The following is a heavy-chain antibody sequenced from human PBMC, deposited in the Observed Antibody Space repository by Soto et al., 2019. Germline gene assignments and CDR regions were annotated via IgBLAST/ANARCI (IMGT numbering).Heavy chain of an antibody. J-gene: IGHJ4*02. CDR3: AKQGPMITFGGVIVNYYFDY. Sequence: PGGSLRLSCAASGFTFSSYSIHWVRQAPGKGLEWVTTMSYDGTTKYFADSVKGRFSISRDISKNTLYLQMNSLRVEDTAVYYCAKQGPMITFGGVIVNYYFDYWGQGTLVTVSS. D-gene: IGHD3-16*02. CDR2: MSYDGTTK. V-gene: IGHV3-30*04. CDR1: GFTFSSYS.